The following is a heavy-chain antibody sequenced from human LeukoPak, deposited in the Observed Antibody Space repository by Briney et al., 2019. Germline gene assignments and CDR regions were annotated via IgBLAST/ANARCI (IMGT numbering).Heavy chain of an antibody. J-gene: IGHJ6*02. Sequence: ASVKVSCKASGYTFTSYDINWVRQATGQGLELVGWMNPNSGNTGYAQKVQGRVTMTSNTSISTAYMELSSLRSDDTAVYYCARLRYYCSSTSCYKRVRPHYYGMDVWGQGTTVTVSS. CDR3: ARLRYYCSSTSCYKRVRPHYYGMDV. D-gene: IGHD2-2*02. CDR2: MNPNSGNT. CDR1: GYTFTSYD. V-gene: IGHV1-8*01.